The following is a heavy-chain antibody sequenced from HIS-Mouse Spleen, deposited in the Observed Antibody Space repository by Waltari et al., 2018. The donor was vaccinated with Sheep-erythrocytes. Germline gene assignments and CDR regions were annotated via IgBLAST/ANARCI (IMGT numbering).Heavy chain of an antibody. D-gene: IGHD1-26*01. Sequence: QVQLVQSGAEVKKPGSSVKVSCKASGGTFSSYAISWVRQAPGQVLEWMGRLIPILGIANYAQKFQGRVTITADKSTSTAYMELSSLRSEDTAVYYCAQTGATTPHFDYWGQGTLVTVSS. J-gene: IGHJ4*02. CDR2: LIPILGIA. V-gene: IGHV1-69*04. CDR3: AQTGATTPHFDY. CDR1: GGTFSSYA.